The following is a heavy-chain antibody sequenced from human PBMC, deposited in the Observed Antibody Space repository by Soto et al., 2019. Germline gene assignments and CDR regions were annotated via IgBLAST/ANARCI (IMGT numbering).Heavy chain of an antibody. J-gene: IGHJ4*02. Sequence: QVQLVQSGAEVKKPGASVKVSCKASGYTFTTYGISWVRQAPGQGLEWMGWISAYNGNTDYAQKFQGRVTMTADTYTTPAYMELGSLRSDDTGVYYCARDRSSSDYWGQGTLVTVSS. D-gene: IGHD6-6*01. V-gene: IGHV1-18*01. CDR2: ISAYNGNT. CDR1: GYTFTTYG. CDR3: ARDRSSSDY.